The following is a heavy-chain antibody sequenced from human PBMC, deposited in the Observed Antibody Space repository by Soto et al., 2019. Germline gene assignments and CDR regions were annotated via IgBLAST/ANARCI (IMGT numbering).Heavy chain of an antibody. J-gene: IGHJ4*01. CDR2: INGGGVNT. CDR1: GITLNNYA. V-gene: IGHV3-23*01. D-gene: IGHD4-4*01. CDR3: ARRLTTETTVFDY. Sequence: GGSQRLSCAAAGITLNNYAMSWVRQAPGKGLEWVSTINGGGVNTYYADPVKGRFIISRDNSRNMLYLQMSSLGAEDTAVYYCARRLTTETTVFDYWGHGTLVTVSS.